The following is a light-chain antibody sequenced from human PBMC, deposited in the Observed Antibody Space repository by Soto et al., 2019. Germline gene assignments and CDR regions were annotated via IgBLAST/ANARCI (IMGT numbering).Light chain of an antibody. Sequence: EIVLTQSPGTLSLSPGERATLSCRASQSVSSKYFAWYQQKPGRAPRVLIYGTSIRASGVPERFSGGGSGTDFTLTITRLEPEDFAVYYCQQYGSSLFTFGPGTKVDFK. CDR3: QQYGSSLFT. CDR2: GTS. V-gene: IGKV3-20*01. CDR1: QSVSSKY. J-gene: IGKJ3*01.